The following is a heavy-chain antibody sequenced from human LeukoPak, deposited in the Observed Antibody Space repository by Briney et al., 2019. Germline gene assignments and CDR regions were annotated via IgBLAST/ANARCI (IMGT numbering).Heavy chain of an antibody. Sequence: SETLSLTCTVSGGSINTYYWSWIRQPPGKGLEWIGYISYSGITNYNPSLKSRVTISVDTSKNQFSLKLSSVTAADTAAYYCTRGGYSGYDIDYWGQGTLVTVSS. CDR1: GGSINTYY. CDR3: TRGGYSGYDIDY. CDR2: ISYSGIT. D-gene: IGHD5-12*01. J-gene: IGHJ4*02. V-gene: IGHV4-59*01.